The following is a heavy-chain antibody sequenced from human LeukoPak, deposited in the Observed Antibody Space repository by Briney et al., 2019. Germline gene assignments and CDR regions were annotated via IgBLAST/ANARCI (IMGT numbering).Heavy chain of an antibody. Sequence: PGGSVRLSCAASGFTFSSYEMDWVRQAPGKGLEWVSYISSSGSTIYYADSVKGRFTISRDNAKNSLYLQMNSLRAEDTAVYYCANDVAPDRIGVDAFDIWGQGTMFTVSS. J-gene: IGHJ3*02. CDR2: ISSSGSTI. CDR3: ANDVAPDRIGVDAFDI. V-gene: IGHV3-48*03. D-gene: IGHD3-22*01. CDR1: GFTFSSYE.